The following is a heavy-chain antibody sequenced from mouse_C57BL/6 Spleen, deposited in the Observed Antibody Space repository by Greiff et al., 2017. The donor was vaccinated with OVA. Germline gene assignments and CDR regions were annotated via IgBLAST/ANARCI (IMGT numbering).Heavy chain of an antibody. Sequence: DVQLQESGPGLVKPSQSLSLTCSVTGYSITSGYYWNWIRQFPGNKLEWMGYISYDGSNNYNPSLKNRISITRDTSKNQFFLKLNSVTTEVTATYYCAREGYDEAYWGQGTLVTVSA. V-gene: IGHV3-6*01. D-gene: IGHD2-2*01. CDR1: GYSITSGYY. CDR3: AREGYDEAY. CDR2: ISYDGSN. J-gene: IGHJ3*01.